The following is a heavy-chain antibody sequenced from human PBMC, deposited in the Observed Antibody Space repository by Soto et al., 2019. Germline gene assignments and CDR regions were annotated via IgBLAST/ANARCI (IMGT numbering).Heavy chain of an antibody. CDR2: IIPIFGTA. CDR1: GGTFSSYA. V-gene: IGHV1-69*01. CDR3: ARDPGYCSSTSCYSLDY. D-gene: IGHD2-2*02. Sequence: QVQLVQSGAEVKKPGSSVKVSCKASGGTFSSYAISWVRQAPGQVLEWMGGIIPIFGTANYAQKFQGRVTITADESTSTAYMELSSLRSEDTAVYYCARDPGYCSSTSCYSLDYWGQGTLVTVSS. J-gene: IGHJ4*02.